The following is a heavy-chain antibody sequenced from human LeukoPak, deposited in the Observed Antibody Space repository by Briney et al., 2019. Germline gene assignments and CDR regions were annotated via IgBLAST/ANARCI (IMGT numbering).Heavy chain of an antibody. CDR1: GFTLSSYS. J-gene: IGHJ3*02. Sequence: GGSLRLSCAASGFTLSSYSMNWVRQAPGKGLEWVSHISSSSSTIYYADSVKGRFTISRDNAKDSLYLQMNSLRAEDTAVYYCATHSGTPGGGDTFDIWGQGAMVTVSS. CDR2: ISSSSSTI. CDR3: ATHSGTPGGGDTFDI. D-gene: IGHD3-10*01. V-gene: IGHV3-48*01.